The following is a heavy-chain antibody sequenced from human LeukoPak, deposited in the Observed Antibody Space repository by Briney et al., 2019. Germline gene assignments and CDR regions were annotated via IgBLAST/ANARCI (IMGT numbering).Heavy chain of an antibody. J-gene: IGHJ4*02. CDR3: ARDQSGTFSIDY. CDR1: GFTFSSYS. D-gene: IGHD6-25*01. V-gene: IGHV3-30*03. CDR2: ISYDGSNK. Sequence: GGSLRLSCAASGFTFSSYSMNWVRQAPGKGLEWVAVISYDGSNKWSADSVKGRFTISRDDSTNTLCLQMNSLTVEDTAVYYCARDQSGTFSIDYWGQGTLVTVSS.